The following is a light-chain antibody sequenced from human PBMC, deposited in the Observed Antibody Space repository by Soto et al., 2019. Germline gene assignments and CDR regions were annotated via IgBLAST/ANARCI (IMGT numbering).Light chain of an antibody. Sequence: QSALTQPASVSGSPGQSITISCTGTSSDVGSYNLVSWYQQHPGKAPKLMIDEVIKRPSGVSNRFSGSKSVNTASLTISGLQAEDEADYYCCSYAGSSTFVFGTGTKLTVL. V-gene: IGLV2-23*02. CDR1: SSDVGSYNL. CDR2: EVI. J-gene: IGLJ1*01. CDR3: CSYAGSSTFV.